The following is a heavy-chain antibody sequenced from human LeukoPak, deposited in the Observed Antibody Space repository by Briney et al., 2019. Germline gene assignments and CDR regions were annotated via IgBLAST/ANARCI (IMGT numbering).Heavy chain of an antibody. CDR3: AKGSMSLVGATIGY. CDR2: IYSGGST. V-gene: IGHV3-53*01. CDR1: GFTVSSNY. D-gene: IGHD1-26*01. J-gene: IGHJ4*02. Sequence: GGSLRLSCAASGFTVSSNYMSWVRQAPGKGLEWVSVIYSGGSTYYADSVKGRFTISRDNSKNTLYLQMNSLRAEDTAVYYCAKGSMSLVGATIGYWGQGTLVTVSS.